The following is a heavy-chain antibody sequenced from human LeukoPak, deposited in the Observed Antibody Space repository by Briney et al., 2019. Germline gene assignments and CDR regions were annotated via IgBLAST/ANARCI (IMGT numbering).Heavy chain of an antibody. CDR1: GFAFSNYW. CDR2: INSDGSST. Sequence: GGSLRLSCAASGFAFSNYWMHWVRQAPGKGLVWVSRINSDGSSTSYADSVKGRFTISRDNAKNTLFLQMNSLRAEDTAMYYCARDYGRSRDYGMDVWGQGTTVTVSS. J-gene: IGHJ6*02. CDR3: ARDYGRSRDYGMDV. V-gene: IGHV3-74*01. D-gene: IGHD3-10*01.